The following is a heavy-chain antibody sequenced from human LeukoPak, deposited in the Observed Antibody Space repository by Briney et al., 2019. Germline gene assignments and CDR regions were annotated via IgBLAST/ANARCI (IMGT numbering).Heavy chain of an antibody. CDR3: ATYSYTGGYYAFDI. CDR1: GYSFTRYW. CDR2: IYPGDSNT. Sequence: GESLKISCKGSGYSFTRYWIGWVRQMPGKGLEWMGIIYPGDSNTQYTPSFQDQVTISADKSITTAYLQWSRLKASDTAMYYRATYSYTGGYYAFDIWGQGTMVTVSS. J-gene: IGHJ3*02. D-gene: IGHD3-22*01. V-gene: IGHV5-51*01.